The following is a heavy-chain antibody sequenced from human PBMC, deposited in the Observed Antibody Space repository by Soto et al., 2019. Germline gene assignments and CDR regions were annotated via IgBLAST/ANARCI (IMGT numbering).Heavy chain of an antibody. J-gene: IGHJ5*02. Sequence: PSETLSLTCSVSGGSISRSSYYWGWIRQPPGKGLEWIGSINYSGSTYYTPSLKSRLTISVDTSKNQFSLKLSSVTAADTAVYYCARDPGSGSYHGWFDPWGQGTLVTGSS. CDR3: ARDPGSGSYHGWFDP. CDR2: INYSGST. CDR1: GGSISRSSYY. D-gene: IGHD3-10*01. V-gene: IGHV4-39*07.